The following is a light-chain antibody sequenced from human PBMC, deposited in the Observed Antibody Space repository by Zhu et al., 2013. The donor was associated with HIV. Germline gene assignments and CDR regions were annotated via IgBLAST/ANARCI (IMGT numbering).Light chain of an antibody. V-gene: IGKV3-20*01. J-gene: IGKJ4*01. CDR2: SAS. Sequence: DIVMTQSPGTLTLSSGERATLSCRASQSVISSYLAWYQHKPGRAPRLLIYSASSRATGIPDRFSGSGSGTDFTLTINKLEPEDSAVYYCQQYGTSFTFGGGTKVEIQ. CDR1: QSVISSY. CDR3: QQYGTSFT.